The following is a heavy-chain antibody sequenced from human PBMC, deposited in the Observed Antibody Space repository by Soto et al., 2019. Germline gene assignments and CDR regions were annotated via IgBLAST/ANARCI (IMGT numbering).Heavy chain of an antibody. V-gene: IGHV3-66*01. CDR2: IYSGGST. Sequence: PGGSLRLSCAASGFIVSSNYMSWVRQAPGKGLEWVSVIYSGGSTYYADSVKGRFTISRDNSKNTLYLQMNSLRAEDTAVYYCARAHSSSWFFDYWGQGTLVTVSS. D-gene: IGHD6-13*01. J-gene: IGHJ4*02. CDR3: ARAHSSSWFFDY. CDR1: GFIVSSNY.